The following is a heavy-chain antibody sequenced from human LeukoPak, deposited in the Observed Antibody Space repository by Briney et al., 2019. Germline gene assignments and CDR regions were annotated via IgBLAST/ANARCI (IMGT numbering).Heavy chain of an antibody. CDR1: GFTFSSYS. D-gene: IGHD3-10*01. CDR3: ARGRPLVLLWFGEFPAFDI. Sequence: PGGSLRLSCAASGFTFSSYSMNWVRQAPGKGLEWVSSISSSSSYIYYADSVKGRFTISRDNAKNSLYLQMNSLRAKDTAVYYCARGRPLVLLWFGEFPAFDIWGQGTMVTVSS. CDR2: ISSSSSYI. J-gene: IGHJ3*02. V-gene: IGHV3-21*01.